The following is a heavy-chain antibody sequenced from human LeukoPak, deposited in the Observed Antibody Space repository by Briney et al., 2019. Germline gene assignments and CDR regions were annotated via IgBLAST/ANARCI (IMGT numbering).Heavy chain of an antibody. V-gene: IGHV1-2*02. CDR3: ERVDSSGGY. CDR2: INPNSGCT. D-gene: IGHD6-19*01. Sequence: ASVSVSCMASGYTFTGYYMHWVRQAPGQGLDWMGWINPNSGCTNYAQKFQGRVTMTRDTSISTAYMELSRLRSDDTAVYYCERVDSSGGYWRQGTLVTVSS. J-gene: IGHJ4*02. CDR1: GYTFTGYY.